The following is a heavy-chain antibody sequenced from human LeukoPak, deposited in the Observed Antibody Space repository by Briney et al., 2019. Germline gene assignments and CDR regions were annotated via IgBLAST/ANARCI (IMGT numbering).Heavy chain of an antibody. CDR2: VYYSGST. CDR3: ARSGYSSGWYYFDY. D-gene: IGHD6-19*01. Sequence: SETLSLTCTVSGGSISSYYWTWIRQPPGKGLEWIGYVYYSGSTNYNPSLKSRVTISVDTSKHQFSLKLSSVTAADTAVYYCARSGYSSGWYYFDYWGQGSLVTVSS. V-gene: IGHV4-59*08. CDR1: GGSISSYY. J-gene: IGHJ4*02.